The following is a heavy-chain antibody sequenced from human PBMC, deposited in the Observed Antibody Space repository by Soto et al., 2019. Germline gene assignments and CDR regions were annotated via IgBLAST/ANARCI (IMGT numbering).Heavy chain of an antibody. CDR2: ISSGSSYI. V-gene: IGHV3-21*01. CDR3: ARDTQYCSSTSCYTLYPFDY. Sequence: KSGGSLRLSCAASGFTFSSYAMSWVRQAPGKGLEWVSSISSGSSYIYYADSVKGRFTISRDNAKNSLYLQMDSLRAEDTAVYYCARDTQYCSSTSCYTLYPFDYWGQGTLVTVSS. J-gene: IGHJ4*02. CDR1: GFTFSSYA. D-gene: IGHD2-2*02.